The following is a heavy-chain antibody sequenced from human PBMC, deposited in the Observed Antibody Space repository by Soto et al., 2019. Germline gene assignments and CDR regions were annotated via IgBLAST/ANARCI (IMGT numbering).Heavy chain of an antibody. J-gene: IGHJ5*02. Sequence: GASVKVSCKASGGTFSSYAISWVRQAPGQGLEWMGGIIPIFGTANYAQKFQGRVTITADESTSTAYMELSSLRSEDTAVYYCARSLVDWHRFDPRGQGTLVTVSS. D-gene: IGHD3-9*01. CDR1: GGTFSSYA. V-gene: IGHV1-69*13. CDR3: ARSLVDWHRFDP. CDR2: IIPIFGTA.